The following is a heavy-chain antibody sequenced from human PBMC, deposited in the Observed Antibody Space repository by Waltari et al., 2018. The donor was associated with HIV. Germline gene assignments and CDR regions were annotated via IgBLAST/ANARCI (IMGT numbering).Heavy chain of an antibody. Sequence: EVQLVESGGGLVKPGGSLRLSCAASRFTFSSYSMNWVRKAPGKGLGWVSSSSSGSVYIYYADSVKGRFTISRDNAKNSLYLQMNSLRAEDTAVYYCARDEAEMATLTAFDIWGQGTMVTVSS. CDR2: SSSGSVYI. CDR3: ARDEAEMATLTAFDI. J-gene: IGHJ3*02. V-gene: IGHV3-21*01. D-gene: IGHD5-12*01. CDR1: RFTFSSYS.